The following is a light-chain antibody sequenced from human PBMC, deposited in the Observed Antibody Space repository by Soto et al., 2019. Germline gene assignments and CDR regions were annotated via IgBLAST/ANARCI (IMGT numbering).Light chain of an antibody. CDR3: QQRSNWPLT. CDR1: PTARSY. Sequence: EIVLTQSPATLSLSPGERATLSCRASPTARSYLAWYQQKPGQAPRLLIYDVSNRATGVPVRFSGSGSETDFSLTISSLEPEDLAVYYCQQRSNWPLTFGGGTRVEIK. CDR2: DVS. J-gene: IGKJ4*01. V-gene: IGKV3-11*01.